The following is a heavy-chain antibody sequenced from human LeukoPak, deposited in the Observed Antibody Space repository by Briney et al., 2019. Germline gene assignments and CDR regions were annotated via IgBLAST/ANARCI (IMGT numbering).Heavy chain of an antibody. CDR2: IKRDGSDK. D-gene: IGHD5-18*01. V-gene: IGHV3-7*01. J-gene: IGHJ4*02. CDR1: GFTFNNYW. Sequence: GGSLRLSCAASGFTFNNYWMSWVRQAPGKGLECVANIKRDGSDKYYVDSVKGRFTISRDNAKNSLYLQMNSLRAEDTALYYCGRLDTTPTFDYWGQGTLVTVSS. CDR3: GRLDTTPTFDY.